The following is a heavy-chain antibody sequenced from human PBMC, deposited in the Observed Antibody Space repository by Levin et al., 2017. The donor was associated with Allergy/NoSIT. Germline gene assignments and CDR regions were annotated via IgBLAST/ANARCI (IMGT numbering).Heavy chain of an antibody. CDR1: GGSFSGYY. CDR3: ARGRGMDV. CDR2: INHSGST. Sequence: SETLSLTCAVYGGSFSGYYWSWIRQPPGKGLEWIGEINHSGSTNYNPSLKSRVTISVDTSKNQFSLKLSSVTAADTAVYYCARGRGMDVWGQGTTVTVSS. J-gene: IGHJ6*02. V-gene: IGHV4-34*01.